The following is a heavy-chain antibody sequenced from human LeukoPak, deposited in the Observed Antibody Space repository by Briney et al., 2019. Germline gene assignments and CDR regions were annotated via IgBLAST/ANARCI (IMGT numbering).Heavy chain of an antibody. CDR2: IYPGESDN. CDR1: WYSLPDFW. Sequence: EALKTSRRAPWYSLPDFWIEWVRPVPGKGPELVGIIYPGESDNRECPSFQGQVTVSADTSINTAYLQWKSLRLSDTAMYFCARHGPKTGTSDALDIWGGETMVTVS. V-gene: IGHV5-51*01. CDR3: ARHGPKTGTSDALDI. J-gene: IGHJ3*02.